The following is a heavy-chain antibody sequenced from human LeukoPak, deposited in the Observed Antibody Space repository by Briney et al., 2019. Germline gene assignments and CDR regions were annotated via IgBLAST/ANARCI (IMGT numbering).Heavy chain of an antibody. CDR2: IIPIFGTA. V-gene: IGHV1-69*05. CDR1: GGTFSSYA. Sequence: SVKVSCKASGGTFSSYAISWVRQAPGQGLEWMGGIIPIFGTANYAQKFQGGVTITTDESTSTAYMELSSLRSEDTAVYYCARVIWFGESNQRYYFDYWGQGTLVTVSS. J-gene: IGHJ4*02. D-gene: IGHD3-10*01. CDR3: ARVIWFGESNQRYYFDY.